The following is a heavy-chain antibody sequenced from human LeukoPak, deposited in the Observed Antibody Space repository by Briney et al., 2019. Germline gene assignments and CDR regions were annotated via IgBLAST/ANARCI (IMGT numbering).Heavy chain of an antibody. CDR2: INTDGSST. Sequence: GRSLRLSCAASGFTFSDYGMHWVRQPPGKGLVWVSQINTDGSSTNYADAVEGRFTISRDNAKNTLYLQMNSLRAEDTAVYYCVRDLESNYWGQGTLVTVSS. CDR3: VRDLESNY. V-gene: IGHV3-74*01. J-gene: IGHJ4*02. CDR1: GFTFSDYG. D-gene: IGHD3-10*01.